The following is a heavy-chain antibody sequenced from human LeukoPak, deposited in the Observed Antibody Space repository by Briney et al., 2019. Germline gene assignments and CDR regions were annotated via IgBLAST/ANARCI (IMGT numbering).Heavy chain of an antibody. D-gene: IGHD4-23*01. Sequence: GGSLRLSCAASGFTFSSYWMHWVRQAPGKGLVWVSRINSDGSSTSYADSVKGRFTISRDNAKNTLYLQMNSLRAEDTAVYYCARDQDFTVVTQNFDYWGPGTLVTVSS. V-gene: IGHV3-74*01. CDR2: INSDGSST. CDR3: ARDQDFTVVTQNFDY. J-gene: IGHJ4*02. CDR1: GFTFSSYW.